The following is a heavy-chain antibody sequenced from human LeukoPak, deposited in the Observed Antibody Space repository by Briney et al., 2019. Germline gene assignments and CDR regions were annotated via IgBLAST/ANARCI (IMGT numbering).Heavy chain of an antibody. D-gene: IGHD6-19*01. CDR1: GYTFTNYD. CDR3: ARALSGCILCFDY. V-gene: IGHV1-8*01. J-gene: IGHJ4*02. CDR2: MNSNSGNT. Sequence: ASVKVSCKASGYTFTNYDINWLRQATGQGLEWMGWMNSNSGNTGYAQKFQGRVTMTRNTSISTAYMELSSLRSEDTAVYYCARALSGCILCFDYWGQGTLVTVSS.